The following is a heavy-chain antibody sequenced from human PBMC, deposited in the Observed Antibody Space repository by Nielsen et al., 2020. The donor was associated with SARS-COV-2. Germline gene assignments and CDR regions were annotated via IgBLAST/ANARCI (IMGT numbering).Heavy chain of an antibody. D-gene: IGHD6-13*01. Sequence: GGSLRLSCAASGFTFDDYAMHWVRQAPGKGLEWVSGISWNSGSIGYADSVKGRFTISRDNAKNSLYLQMNSLRAEDTAVYYCAKGGSSWYGGVFDPWGQGTLVTVSS. CDR1: GFTFDDYA. CDR3: AKGGSSWYGGVFDP. J-gene: IGHJ5*02. V-gene: IGHV3-9*01. CDR2: ISWNSGSI.